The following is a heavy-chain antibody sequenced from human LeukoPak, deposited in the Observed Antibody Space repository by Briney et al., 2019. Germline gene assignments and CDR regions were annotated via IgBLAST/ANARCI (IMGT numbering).Heavy chain of an antibody. CDR2: ISAYNGNT. J-gene: IGHJ4*02. Sequence: ASVTVSCKASGYTFTSYGMSWVRQAPGQGLEWMGWISAYNGNTNYAQKLQGRVTMTTDTSTSTAYMELRSLRSDDTSVYYCARGYYDSSGSNFDYWGQGTLVTVSS. V-gene: IGHV1-18*01. D-gene: IGHD3-22*01. CDR3: ARGYYDSSGSNFDY. CDR1: GYTFTSYG.